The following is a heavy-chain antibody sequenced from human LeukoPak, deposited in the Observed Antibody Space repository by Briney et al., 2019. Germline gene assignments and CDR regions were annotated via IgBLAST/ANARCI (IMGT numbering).Heavy chain of an antibody. D-gene: IGHD1-26*01. CDR2: IYSDGST. Sequence: GGSLRLSCAASGFIVSGDFMSWVRQAPGKGLEWVSVIYSDGSTYYADSVKGRFTISRDNSKNALDLQMTGLRAEDTAVYYCARERGRGRDSPWFDYWGQGTLVTVSS. CDR1: GFIVSGDF. V-gene: IGHV3-53*01. CDR3: ARERGRGRDSPWFDY. J-gene: IGHJ4*02.